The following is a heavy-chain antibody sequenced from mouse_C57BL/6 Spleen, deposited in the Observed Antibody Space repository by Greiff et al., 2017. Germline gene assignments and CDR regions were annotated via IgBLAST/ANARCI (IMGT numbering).Heavy chain of an antibody. Sequence: VQLKQPGAELVMPGASVKLSCKASGYTFTSYWMHWVKQRPGQGLEWIGEIDPSDSYTNYNQKFKGKSTLTVDKSSSTAYMQLSSLTSEDSAVYYCASNSWFAYWGQGTLGTVSA. CDR3: ASNSWFAY. CDR2: IDPSDSYT. CDR1: GYTFTSYW. D-gene: IGHD1-3*01. J-gene: IGHJ3*01. V-gene: IGHV1-69*01.